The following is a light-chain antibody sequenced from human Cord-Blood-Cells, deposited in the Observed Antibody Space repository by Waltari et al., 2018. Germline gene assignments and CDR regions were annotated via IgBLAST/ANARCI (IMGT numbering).Light chain of an antibody. CDR3: SSYTRSSTYV. V-gene: IGLV2-14*01. Sequence: QSALTQPASVSGSPGQSITISCTGTSSDVGGYNYVSWYQQHPGKAPKLMIYDVSKRPAGVSNRYSGSNSGTTASLTISGLQAEDESDYYCSSYTRSSTYVFGTGPKVTAL. CDR1: SSDVGGYNY. J-gene: IGLJ1*01. CDR2: DVS.